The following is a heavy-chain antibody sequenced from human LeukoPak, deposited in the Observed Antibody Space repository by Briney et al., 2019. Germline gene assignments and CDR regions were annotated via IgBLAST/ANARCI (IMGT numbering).Heavy chain of an antibody. CDR2: IYYSGST. CDR3: AGGAGIAAPLDY. Sequence: SETLSLTCTVSGGSISSYYWSWIRQPPGKGLEWIGYIYYSGSTNYNPSLKSRVTISVDTSKNQFSLKLSSVTAADTAVYYCAGGAGIAAPLDYWGQGTLVTVSS. CDR1: GGSISSYY. D-gene: IGHD6-6*01. J-gene: IGHJ4*02. V-gene: IGHV4-59*01.